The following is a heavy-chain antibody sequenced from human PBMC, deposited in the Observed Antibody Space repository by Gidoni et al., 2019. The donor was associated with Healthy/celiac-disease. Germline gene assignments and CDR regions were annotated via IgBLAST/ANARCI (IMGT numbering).Heavy chain of an antibody. Sequence: QVQLQQWGAGLLKPSETLSLTCAVYGGSFSGYYWSWIRQPPGKGLEWIGEINHSGSTNYNPSIKSRVTISVDTSKNQFSLKLSSVTAADTAVYYCARGSRIFGVVIHQNWFDPWGQGTLVTVSS. CDR1: GGSFSGYY. D-gene: IGHD3-3*01. J-gene: IGHJ5*02. CDR3: ARGSRIFGVVIHQNWFDP. V-gene: IGHV4-34*01. CDR2: INHSGST.